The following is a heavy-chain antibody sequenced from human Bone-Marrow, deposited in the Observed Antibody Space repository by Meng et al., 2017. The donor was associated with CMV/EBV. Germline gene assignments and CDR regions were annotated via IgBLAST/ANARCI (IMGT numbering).Heavy chain of an antibody. V-gene: IGHV1-69*10. Sequence: SVKVSCKASGYTFTSYGISWVRQAPGQGLEWMGGIIPILGIANYAQKFQGRVTITADKSTSTAYMELSSLRSEDTAVYYCARVTGRRRLNYYHFGMDVWGQGTTVTVSS. CDR1: GYTFTSYG. CDR2: IIPILGIA. D-gene: IGHD6-25*01. CDR3: ARVTGRRRLNYYHFGMDV. J-gene: IGHJ6*02.